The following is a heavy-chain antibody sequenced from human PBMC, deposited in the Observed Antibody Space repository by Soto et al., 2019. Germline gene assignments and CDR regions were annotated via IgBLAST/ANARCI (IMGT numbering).Heavy chain of an antibody. J-gene: IGHJ4*02. CDR2: VHYSGST. Sequence: QVQLQESGPGLVKPSETLSLSCTVSGGSIISYYWTWIRQPPGKGLEWIGFVHYSGSTLYNPSLKNRATISLVRSQNQCSLNLTSVTAVDTAVYYCARGKRQLAGGEFFDYWGQGALVTVSS. V-gene: IGHV4-59*01. D-gene: IGHD6-13*01. CDR3: ARGKRQLAGGEFFDY. CDR1: GGSIISYY.